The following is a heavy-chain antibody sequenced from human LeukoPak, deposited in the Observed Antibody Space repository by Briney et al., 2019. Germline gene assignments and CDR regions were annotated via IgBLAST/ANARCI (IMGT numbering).Heavy chain of an antibody. V-gene: IGHV1-2*02. CDR3: ARVDDSSGYPGGY. CDR2: INPNSGGT. J-gene: IGHJ4*02. CDR1: GYTFTDYY. Sequence: ASVKVSCKASGYTFTDYYMHWVRQAPGQGLEWMGWINPNSGGTNYAQKFQGRVTVTRDTSIITAYMELSRLRSDDTAVYYCARVDDSSGYPGGYWGQGTLVTVSS. D-gene: IGHD3-22*01.